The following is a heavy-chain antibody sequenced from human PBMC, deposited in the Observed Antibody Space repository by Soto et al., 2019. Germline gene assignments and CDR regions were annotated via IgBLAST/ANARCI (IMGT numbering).Heavy chain of an antibody. CDR2: IWYDGSNK. Sequence: GGSLRLSCAASGFTFSSYGMHWVRQAPGKGLEWVAVIWYDGSNKYYADSVKGRFTISRDNSKNTLYLQMNSLRAEDTAVYYCARDLYGDWAQTIIYGMDVWGQGTTVTVSS. V-gene: IGHV3-33*01. J-gene: IGHJ6*02. CDR3: ARDLYGDWAQTIIYGMDV. CDR1: GFTFSSYG. D-gene: IGHD4-17*01.